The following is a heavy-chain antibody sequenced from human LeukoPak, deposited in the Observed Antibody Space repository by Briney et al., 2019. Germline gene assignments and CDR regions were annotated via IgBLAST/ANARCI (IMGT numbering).Heavy chain of an antibody. CDR1: GGSFSGYY. D-gene: IGHD3-9*01. Sequence: SETLSLTCAVSGGSFSGYYWSWIRQPPGKGLEWIGEINHSGSTNYNPSLKSLVTISVDTSKNQFSLKLSSVTAAATAVYYCGRYRDYDILTGYIDYWGQGTLVTVSS. J-gene: IGHJ4*02. CDR2: INHSGST. V-gene: IGHV4-34*01. CDR3: GRYRDYDILTGYIDY.